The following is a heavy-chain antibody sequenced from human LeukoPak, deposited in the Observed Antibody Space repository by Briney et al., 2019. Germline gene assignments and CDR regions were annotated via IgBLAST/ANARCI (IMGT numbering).Heavy chain of an antibody. CDR1: GFTSTDYA. CDR2: ISGGVGDT. J-gene: IGHJ4*02. D-gene: IGHD3-10*01. V-gene: IGHV3-23*01. Sequence: GGSLRLSCAASGFTSTDYAMSWVRQAPGKGLEWVSSISGGVGDTYYADSVKGRFTISRDSSKNTLSLQMNSLRAEDTAVYYCARGGSGTNILSDHWGQGTLVTVSS. CDR3: ARGGSGTNILSDH.